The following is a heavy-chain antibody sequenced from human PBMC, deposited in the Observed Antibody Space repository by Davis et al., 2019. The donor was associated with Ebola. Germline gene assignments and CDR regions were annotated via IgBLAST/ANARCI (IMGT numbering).Heavy chain of an antibody. J-gene: IGHJ4*02. CDR3: ARDIPFSSYDY. D-gene: IGHD5-12*01. V-gene: IGHV3-21*01. Sequence: ESLKISCAASGFTFSDYTMNWVRQAPGKGLEWVSSIGRDGVHMFYADSLRGRFTISRDNARNSLYLQMDSLRDDDTAVYYCARDIPFSSYDYWGQGTLVTVSS. CDR1: GFTFSDYT. CDR2: IGRDGVHM.